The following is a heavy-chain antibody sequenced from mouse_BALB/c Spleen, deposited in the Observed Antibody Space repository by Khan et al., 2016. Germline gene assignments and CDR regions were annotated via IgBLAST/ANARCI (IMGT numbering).Heavy chain of an antibody. D-gene: IGHD1-1*01. J-gene: IGHJ2*01. Sequence: QIQLVQSGPELKKPGETVKISCKASGYTFTNYGMNWVKQAPGKGIKWMGWINTNTGEPTYAEEFKGRFAFSLETSASTAYLEINNFKNEDTATYYGAREDYYGSGFFDYWGQGTTLTVSS. V-gene: IGHV9-3*02. CDR2: INTNTGEP. CDR1: GYTFTNYG. CDR3: AREDYYGSGFFDY.